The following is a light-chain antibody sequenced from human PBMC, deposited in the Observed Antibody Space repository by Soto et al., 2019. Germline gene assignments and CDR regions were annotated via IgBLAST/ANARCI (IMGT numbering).Light chain of an antibody. J-gene: IGKJ2*01. CDR3: QQHNNWPYT. CDR2: GAS. V-gene: IGKV3-15*01. CDR1: QSVSSN. Sequence: EIVMTQSPATLSVSPGERATLSCRASQSVSSNLAWYQQKPGQAPRLLIYGASTRATGIPARFSGSGSGTEFTHTISSLQSEDFAVYYCQQHNNWPYTFGQGTKLEIK.